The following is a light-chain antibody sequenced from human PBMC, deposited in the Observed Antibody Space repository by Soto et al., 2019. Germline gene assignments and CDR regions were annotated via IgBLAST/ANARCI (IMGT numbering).Light chain of an antibody. Sequence: DIQMTQSPSSLSASVRDRVTITCRASQSISTYLHWYQQKPGKAPNLLIYAASSLQSGVPSRFSGSGPGTDFTLTISSLQPEDFATYYCQQSYSTRITFGQGTRLEIK. CDR1: QSISTY. J-gene: IGKJ5*01. CDR2: AAS. V-gene: IGKV1-39*01. CDR3: QQSYSTRIT.